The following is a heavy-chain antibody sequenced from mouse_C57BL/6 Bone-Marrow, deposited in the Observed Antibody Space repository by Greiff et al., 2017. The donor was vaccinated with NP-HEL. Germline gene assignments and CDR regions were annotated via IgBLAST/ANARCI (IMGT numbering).Heavy chain of an antibody. J-gene: IGHJ3*01. V-gene: IGHV1-19*01. CDR2: INPYNGGT. D-gene: IGHD2-1*01. CDR1: GYTFTDYY. Sequence: VQLQQSGPVLVKPGASVKMSCKASGYTFTDYYMNWVKQSHGKSLEWIGVINPYNGGTSYNQKFKGKATLTVDKSSSTAYMELNSLTSEDSAVYYCARRSYGNPAWFAYWGQGTLVTVSA. CDR3: ARRSYGNPAWFAY.